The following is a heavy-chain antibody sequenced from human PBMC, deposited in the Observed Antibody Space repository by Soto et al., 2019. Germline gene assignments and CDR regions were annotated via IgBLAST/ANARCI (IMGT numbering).Heavy chain of an antibody. D-gene: IGHD6-6*01. CDR1: GGTFSSYS. CDR2: IIPIFGTA. V-gene: IGHV1-69*13. J-gene: IGHJ4*02. CDR3: ASRAARPEVDY. Sequence: RASVEVSCKASGGTFSSYSISWVRQAPGQGLEWMGGIIPIFGTANYAQKFQGRVTITADESTSTAYMELSSLRSEDTAVYYCASRAARPEVDYWGQGTLVTVSS.